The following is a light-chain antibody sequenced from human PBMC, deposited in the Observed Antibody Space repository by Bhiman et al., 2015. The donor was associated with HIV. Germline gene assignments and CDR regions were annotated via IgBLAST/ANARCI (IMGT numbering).Light chain of an antibody. Sequence: QSVLTQPASVSASRGQAITISCTGTSGDVGSYNYQHHPGKAPKLMIYDVNKRPSGVSARFSASKSGNTASLTISGLQSEDEADYYCNSYTANDTWVFGGGTKVTVL. CDR1: SGDVGSYN. J-gene: IGLJ3*02. CDR2: DVN. V-gene: IGLV2-14*03. CDR3: NSYTANDTWV.